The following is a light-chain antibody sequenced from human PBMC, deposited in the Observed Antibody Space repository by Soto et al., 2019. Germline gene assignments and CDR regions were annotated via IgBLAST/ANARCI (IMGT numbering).Light chain of an antibody. CDR2: GAS. CDR1: QSVRSE. J-gene: IGKJ4*01. V-gene: IGKV3-15*01. Sequence: EIVMTQSPASLSVSPGERVTLSCRASQSVRSELAWYQQKSGQPPRLLIYGASTRATGIPARFSGSGSGTEFTLTINDLQSEDVAVYDCQQYERWPPLTFGGGTKVEIK. CDR3: QQYERWPPLT.